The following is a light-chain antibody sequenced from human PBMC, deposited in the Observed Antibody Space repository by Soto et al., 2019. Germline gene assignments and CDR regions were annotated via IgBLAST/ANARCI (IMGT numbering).Light chain of an antibody. Sequence: QSALTQPASVSGSPGQSITISCTGTSSDVGSYNLVSWYQQHPGKAPKLMIYEGNKRPSGVSNRFSGSKSGNTASLIISGRQAEDEADYHCCSYAGSSVVFGGGTKLTVL. CDR2: EGN. CDR1: SSDVGSYNL. CDR3: CSYAGSSVV. V-gene: IGLV2-23*01. J-gene: IGLJ2*01.